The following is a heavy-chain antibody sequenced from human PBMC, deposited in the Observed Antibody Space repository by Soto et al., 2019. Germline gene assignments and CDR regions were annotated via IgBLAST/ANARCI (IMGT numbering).Heavy chain of an antibody. CDR2: MNPNSGNT. V-gene: IGHV1-8*01. Sequence: SVKVSCKASGYTFASYDINWVRQATGQGLEWMGRMNPNSGNTGYSQKFQGRVTMTRNTSISTAYMELSSLRSEDTAVYYCARGRGGYCSSTSCSHYYRMDVWGQGTTVTVS. D-gene: IGHD2-2*03. CDR3: ARGRGGYCSSTSCSHYYRMDV. CDR1: GYTFASYD. J-gene: IGHJ6*02.